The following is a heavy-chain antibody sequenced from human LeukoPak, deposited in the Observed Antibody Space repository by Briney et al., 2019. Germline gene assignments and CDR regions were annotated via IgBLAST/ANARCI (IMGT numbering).Heavy chain of an antibody. CDR3: ARASRSGYTTFDY. D-gene: IGHD3-22*01. CDR1: GYSISSGYY. J-gene: IGHJ4*02. CDR2: MYHSGST. Sequence: SETLSLTCAVSGYSISSGYYWGWIRQPPGKGLERIGSMYHSGSTYHNPSLKSRVTISVDTSRNHLSLNLRSVTAADTAVYYCARASRSGYTTFDYWGQGTLVTVSS. V-gene: IGHV4-38-2*01.